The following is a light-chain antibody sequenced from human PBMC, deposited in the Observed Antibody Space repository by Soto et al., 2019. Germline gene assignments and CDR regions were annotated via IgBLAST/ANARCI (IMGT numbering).Light chain of an antibody. V-gene: IGKV3-11*01. CDR1: QSVSSY. CDR2: GAS. Sequence: EIVLTQSPATLCLSPGERATLSCRASQSVSSYLAWYQQEPGQAPRLLIYGASNRATGIPARFSGSGSGTDFTLTISSLEPEDFALYYCQQRSNWPITFGQGTRLEI. CDR3: QQRSNWPIT. J-gene: IGKJ5*01.